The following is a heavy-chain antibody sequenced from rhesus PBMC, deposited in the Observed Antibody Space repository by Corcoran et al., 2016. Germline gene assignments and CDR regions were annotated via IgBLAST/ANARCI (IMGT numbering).Heavy chain of an antibody. D-gene: IGHD6-19*01. CDR3: ARNTRYSSTDY. J-gene: IGHJ4*01. CDR1: GGSLSGYY. Sequence: QVQLQEAGPGMVKPSEPLSLTCSFSGGSLSGYYWNWIRQPPGKGLEWIWYIGCSSGSTYYNPSLNSRVTISTDTSKNQFSLKLSSVTAADTSVYYCARNTRYSSTDYWGQGVLVTVSS. V-gene: IGHV4-165*02. CDR2: IGCSSGST.